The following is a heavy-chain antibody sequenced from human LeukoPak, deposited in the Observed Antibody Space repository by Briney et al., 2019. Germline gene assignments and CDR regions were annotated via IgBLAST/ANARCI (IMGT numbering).Heavy chain of an antibody. V-gene: IGHV6-1*01. CDR2: TYYRSKWYN. CDR1: GDNISNNSAA. Sequence: SQTLSLTCAISGDNISNNSAAWTWIRQSPSRGLEWLGRTYYRSKWYNDYVVSVKSRITINPDTSKNQFSLQLNSVTPEDTAVYYCARETDSGSPDAFDIWGQGTMVTVSS. J-gene: IGHJ3*02. CDR3: ARETDSGSPDAFDI. D-gene: IGHD1-26*01.